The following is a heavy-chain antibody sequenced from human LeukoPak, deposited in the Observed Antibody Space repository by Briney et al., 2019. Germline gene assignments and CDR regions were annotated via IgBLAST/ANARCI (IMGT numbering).Heavy chain of an antibody. J-gene: IGHJ4*02. CDR2: ISAYNGNT. D-gene: IGHD4-17*01. CDR3: ARGRATVTTTPSWFDY. V-gene: IGHV1-18*01. CDR1: GYTFTSYG. Sequence: ASVKVSCKASGYTFTSYGISWVRQAPGQGLEWMGWISAYNGNTNYAQKLQGRVTMTTDTSTSTAYMELRSLRSDDTAVYYCARGRATVTTTPSWFDYWGQGALVTVSS.